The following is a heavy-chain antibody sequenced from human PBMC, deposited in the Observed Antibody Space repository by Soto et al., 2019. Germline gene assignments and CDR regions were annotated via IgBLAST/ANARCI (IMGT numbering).Heavy chain of an antibody. CDR1: GGSISSPNFY. CDR2: IYYNGTT. Sequence: SETLSLTCTVSGGSISSPNFYWIWIRQHPGKGLEWIGHIYYNGTTYYNPTLKSRVSISVDTSKNQFSLKLSSVTAADTAVYYCARGGTWPTKFDYWGQGTLVTVSS. V-gene: IGHV4-31*03. CDR3: ARGGTWPTKFDY. J-gene: IGHJ4*01.